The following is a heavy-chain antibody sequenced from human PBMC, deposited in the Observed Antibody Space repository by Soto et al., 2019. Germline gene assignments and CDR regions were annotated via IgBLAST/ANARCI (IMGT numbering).Heavy chain of an antibody. CDR1: GGSISSSSYY. D-gene: IGHD2-2*01. CDR3: ARHHIVVVPMKPEELNWFDP. CDR2: IYYSGST. J-gene: IGHJ5*02. V-gene: IGHV4-39*01. Sequence: SETLSLTCTVSGGSISSSSYYWGWIREPPGKGLEWIGSIYYSGSTYYNPSLKSRVTISVDTSKNQFSLKLSSVTAADTAVYYCARHHIVVVPMKPEELNWFDPWGQGTLVTVSS.